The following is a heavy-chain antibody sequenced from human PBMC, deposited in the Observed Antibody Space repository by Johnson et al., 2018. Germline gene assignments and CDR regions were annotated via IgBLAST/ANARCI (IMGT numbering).Heavy chain of an antibody. V-gene: IGHV4-59*01. J-gene: IGHJ6*02. CDR2: IYYSGST. Sequence: QVQLQESGPGLVKPSETLSLTCTVSGGSISGYYWNWIRQPPGKGLEYIGYIYYSGSTNYNPSLKSRVTISVDTSKSQFSLKLTSVTAADTAVYYCAREVRGATCGMDVWGQGTTVTVS. CDR3: AREVRGATCGMDV. CDR1: GGSISGYY. D-gene: IGHD1-26*01.